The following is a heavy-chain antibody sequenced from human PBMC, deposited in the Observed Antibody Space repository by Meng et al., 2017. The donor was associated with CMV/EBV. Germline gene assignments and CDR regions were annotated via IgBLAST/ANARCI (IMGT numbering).Heavy chain of an antibody. CDR1: GFTFSDYY. V-gene: IGHV3-11*04. D-gene: IGHD6-13*01. J-gene: IGHJ3*02. CDR2: ISSSGSTI. Sequence: GESLKISCAASGFTFSDYYMNWVRQAPGKGLEWVSYISSSGSTIYYADSVKGRFTISRDNAKNSLYLQMNSLRAEDTAVYYCASWYDAFDIWGQGTMVTVSS. CDR3: ASWYDAFDI.